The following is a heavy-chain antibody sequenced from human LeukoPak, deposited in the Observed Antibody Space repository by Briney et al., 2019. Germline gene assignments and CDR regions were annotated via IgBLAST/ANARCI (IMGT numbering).Heavy chain of an antibody. CDR1: DGSISGDNYY. J-gene: IGHJ4*02. CDR2: IYNGGTT. V-gene: IGHV4-31*03. CDR3: ARGARFFAYYDY. D-gene: IGHD2-21*01. Sequence: SETLSLTCTVSDGSISGDNYYWSWIRQLPGKGLEWIGYIYNGGTTYYNPSLKSRVIISADTSKNQFSLKLKSVTAADTAMYYCARGARFFAYYDYWGQGTLVTVSS.